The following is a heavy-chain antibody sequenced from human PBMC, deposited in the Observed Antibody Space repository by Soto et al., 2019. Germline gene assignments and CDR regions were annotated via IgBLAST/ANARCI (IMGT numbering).Heavy chain of an antibody. V-gene: IGHV3-7*03. CDR2: INLDGSEQ. CDR3: ARGYGDYDPFDY. J-gene: IGHJ4*02. Sequence: GGSLRLSCAASGFSFSLYWMGWVRQAPGKGLEWVANINLDGSEQYYVDSVKGRFTISRDNAKNSLSLQMNSLTAEDTAVYYCARGYGDYDPFDYWGQGTLVTVSS. D-gene: IGHD4-17*01. CDR1: GFSFSLYW.